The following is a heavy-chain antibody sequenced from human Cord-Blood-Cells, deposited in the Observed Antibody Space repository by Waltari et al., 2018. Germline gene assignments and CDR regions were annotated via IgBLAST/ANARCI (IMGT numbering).Heavy chain of an antibody. Sequence: QVQLVQSGAEEKKPGSSVKVSCKASGGTFRSYALSWVRQAPGQGLEWMGGNCPILVNANDGQKGQGRFTMTADESTRTAYMELGSLVSEDTAVYYCARALGGYGYPFDSWGQGTLVTVSS. CDR3: ARALGGYGYPFDS. J-gene: IGHJ4*02. CDR1: GGTFRSYA. CDR2: NCPILVNA. V-gene: IGHV1-69*01. D-gene: IGHD5-12*01.